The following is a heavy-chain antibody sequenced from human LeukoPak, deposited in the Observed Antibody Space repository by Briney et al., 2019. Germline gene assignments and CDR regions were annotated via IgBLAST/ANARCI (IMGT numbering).Heavy chain of an antibody. J-gene: IGHJ4*02. CDR3: ATLRGYDSSGYSD. CDR1: GFTFSSYS. Sequence: PGGSLRLSCAASGFTFSSYSMNWVRQAPGKGLEWVSSISSSSSYIYYADSAKGRFTISRDNAKNSLYLQMNRLRAEDTAVYYCATLRGYDSSGYSDWGQGTLVTVSS. D-gene: IGHD3-22*01. V-gene: IGHV3-21*01. CDR2: ISSSSSYI.